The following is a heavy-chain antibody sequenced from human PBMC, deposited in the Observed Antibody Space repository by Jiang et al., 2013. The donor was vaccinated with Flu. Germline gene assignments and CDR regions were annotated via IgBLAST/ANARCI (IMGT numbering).Heavy chain of an antibody. CDR3: AARGDYSKHYYYGMDV. CDR1: GGSISSYY. V-gene: IGHV4-59*08. CDR2: IYYSGST. Sequence: GPGLVKPSETLSLTCTVSGGSISSYYWSWIRQPPGKGLEWIGYIYYSGSTNYNPSLKSRVTISVDTSKNQFSLKLSSVTAADTAVYYCAARGDYSKHYYYGMDVWGQGTTVTVSS. J-gene: IGHJ6*02. D-gene: IGHD4-17*01.